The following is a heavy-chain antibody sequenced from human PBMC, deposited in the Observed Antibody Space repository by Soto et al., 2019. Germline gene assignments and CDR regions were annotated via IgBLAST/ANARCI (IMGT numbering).Heavy chain of an antibody. V-gene: IGHV1-69*13. CDR2: IIPIFGTA. CDR1: GGTFSSYA. D-gene: IGHD6-19*01. J-gene: IGHJ5*02. Sequence: PSVKVSCKASGGTFSSYAISWVRQAPGQGLEWMGGIIPIFGTANYAQKFQGRVTITADESTSTAYMELSSLRSEDTAVYYCARDSERAVATDDWFDPWGQGTLVTV. CDR3: ARDSERAVATDDWFDP.